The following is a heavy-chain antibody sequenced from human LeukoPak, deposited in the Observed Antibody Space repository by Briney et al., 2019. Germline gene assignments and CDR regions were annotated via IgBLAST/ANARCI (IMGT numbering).Heavy chain of an antibody. CDR1: GGSISSYY. Sequence: SETLSLTCTGSGGSISSYYWSWIRQPAGKGLEWIGRIYTSGSTNSNTSLKSRVTMSVDTSKNQFSLKLSSVTAADTAVYYCARDDATYNWFDPWGQGTLVTVSS. J-gene: IGHJ5*02. CDR3: ARDDATYNWFDP. V-gene: IGHV4-4*07. D-gene: IGHD2-15*01. CDR2: IYTSGST.